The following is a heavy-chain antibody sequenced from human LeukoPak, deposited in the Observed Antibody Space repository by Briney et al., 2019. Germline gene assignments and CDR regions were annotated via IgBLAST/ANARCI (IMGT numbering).Heavy chain of an antibody. CDR3: ARDLRYTSVLDAFDI. J-gene: IGHJ3*02. V-gene: IGHV3-11*01. D-gene: IGHD1-1*01. Sequence: AGGSLRLSCAASGFTFSDYYMSWIRQAPGKGLEWVSYISSSGSTIYYADSVKGRFTISRDNAKNSLYLQMNSLRAEDTAVYYCARDLRYTSVLDAFDIWGQGTMVTVSS. CDR1: GFTFSDYY. CDR2: ISSSGSTI.